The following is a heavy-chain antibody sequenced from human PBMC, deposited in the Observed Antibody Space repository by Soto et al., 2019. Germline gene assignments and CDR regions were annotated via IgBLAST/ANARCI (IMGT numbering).Heavy chain of an antibody. CDR2: IYHRGAT. CDR1: GGSISDNNL. V-gene: IGHV4-4*02. J-gene: IGHJ4*02. D-gene: IGHD6-19*01. Sequence: QVQLQESGPGLVKPSGTLSLTCAVSGGSISDNNLWSWVRQPPGKGLEWIGEIYHRGATNYNPPLKSRVTISMDKSKNQISMVLNAVTAADSAVYYCARHIGVAGTRGFDYWGQGTLVTVSS. CDR3: ARHIGVAGTRGFDY.